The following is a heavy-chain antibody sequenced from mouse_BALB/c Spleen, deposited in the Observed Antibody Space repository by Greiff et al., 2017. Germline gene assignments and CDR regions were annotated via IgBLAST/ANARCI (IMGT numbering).Heavy chain of an antibody. CDR3: ARPNSSYYYGSSPYWYFDV. D-gene: IGHD1-1*01. J-gene: IGHJ1*01. CDR1: GYSITSDYA. Sequence: EVNLVESGPGLVKPSQSLSLTCTVTGYSITSDYAWNWIRQFPGNKLEWMGYISYSGSTSYNPSLKSRISITRDTSKNQFFLQLNSVTTEDTATYYCARPNSSYYYGSSPYWYFDVWGAGTTVTVSS. CDR2: ISYSGST. V-gene: IGHV3-2*02.